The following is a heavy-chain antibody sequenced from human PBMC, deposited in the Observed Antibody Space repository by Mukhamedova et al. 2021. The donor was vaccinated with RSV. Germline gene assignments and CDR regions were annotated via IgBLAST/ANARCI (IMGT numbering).Heavy chain of an antibody. J-gene: IGHJ3*02. CDR3: NTDHGEKAFDI. V-gene: IGHV3-15*01. D-gene: IGHD4-17*01. CDR2: GTA. Sequence: GTADYAAPVKGRFTISRDDSRNMLYLQMSSLKTEDTALYYCNTDHGEKAFDIWGQGTMVTVSS.